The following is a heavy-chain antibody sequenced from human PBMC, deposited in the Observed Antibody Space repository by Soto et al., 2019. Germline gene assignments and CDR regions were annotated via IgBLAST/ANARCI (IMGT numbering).Heavy chain of an antibody. D-gene: IGHD6-19*01. CDR3: AKDNGQWLVHD. Sequence: QVQLVQSGAEVKKPGASVKVSCEASGYTFTSYGISWVRQAPGQGLEWMGWISTYNGNTNYAQKFQGRVTLTTDTSTSTAYMDLRNLRSDDTAVYYCAKDNGQWLVHDWGQGTLVTVSS. CDR2: ISTYNGNT. CDR1: GYTFTSYG. V-gene: IGHV1-18*01. J-gene: IGHJ4*02.